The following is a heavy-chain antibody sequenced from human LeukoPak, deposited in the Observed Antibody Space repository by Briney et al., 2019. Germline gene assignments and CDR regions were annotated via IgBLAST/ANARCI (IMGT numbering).Heavy chain of an antibody. Sequence: SETLSLTCTVSGGSISSHYWTWIRQPPGKGLEWIGCIYYTGSTNYNPSLRSRVTISVDTSKNQFSLTLSSVTAADTAVYYCARDRRYSYGSLDYWGQGTLVTVSS. CDR3: ARDRRYSYGSLDY. D-gene: IGHD5-18*01. J-gene: IGHJ4*02. V-gene: IGHV4-59*11. CDR1: GGSISSHY. CDR2: IYYTGST.